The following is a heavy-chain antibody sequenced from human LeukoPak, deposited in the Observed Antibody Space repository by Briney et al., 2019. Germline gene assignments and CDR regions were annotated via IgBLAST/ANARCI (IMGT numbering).Heavy chain of an antibody. Sequence: SGTLSLTCAVSGGSLSSSNWWSWVRQPPGKGLEWIGEIYHSGSTNYNPSLKSRVTISVDKSKNQFSLKLSSVTAADTAVYYCARENSSSWYSAYYFDYWGQGTLVTVSS. J-gene: IGHJ4*02. V-gene: IGHV4-4*02. CDR2: IYHSGST. CDR1: GGSLSSSNW. CDR3: ARENSSSWYSAYYFDY. D-gene: IGHD6-13*01.